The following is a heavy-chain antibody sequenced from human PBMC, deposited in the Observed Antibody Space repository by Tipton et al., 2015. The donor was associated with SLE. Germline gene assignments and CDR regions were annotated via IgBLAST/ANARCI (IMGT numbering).Heavy chain of an antibody. CDR3: ARASRVDAFDI. CDR1: GGSISSSSYY. J-gene: IGHJ3*02. D-gene: IGHD3-10*01. CDR2: INHSGGT. V-gene: IGHV4-39*07. Sequence: TLSLTCTVSGGSISSSSYYWGWIRQPPGKGLEWIGEINHSGGTNYNPSLKSRVTISVDTSKNQFSLKLSSVTAADTAVYYCARASRVDAFDIWGQGTMVTVSS.